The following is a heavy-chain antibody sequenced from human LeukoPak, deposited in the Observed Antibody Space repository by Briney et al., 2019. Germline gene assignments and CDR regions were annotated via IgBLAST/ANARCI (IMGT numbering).Heavy chain of an antibody. CDR3: AKTKFEYSSSSNFGY. D-gene: IGHD6-6*01. Sequence: GASVKVSCKASGYTFTGYYMHWVRQAPGQGLEWMGWINPNSGGTNYAQKFQGRVTMTRDTSISTAYMELSRLRSDDTAVYYCAKTKFEYSSSSNFGYWGQGTLVTVSS. V-gene: IGHV1-2*02. CDR2: INPNSGGT. J-gene: IGHJ4*02. CDR1: GYTFTGYY.